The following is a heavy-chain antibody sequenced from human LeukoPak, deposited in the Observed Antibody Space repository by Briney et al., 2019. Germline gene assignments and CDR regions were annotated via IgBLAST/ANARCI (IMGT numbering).Heavy chain of an antibody. J-gene: IGHJ3*02. Sequence: SETLSLTCTVSGGSISSYYWSWIRQPAGKGLEWIGRIYTSGSTNYNPSLKSRVAMSVDTSKNQFSLKLSSVTAADTAVYYCARVDPGSITMSRGAGAFDIWGQGQWSPSLQ. CDR2: IYTSGST. CDR3: ARVDPGSITMSRGAGAFDI. V-gene: IGHV4-4*07. CDR1: GGSISSYY. D-gene: IGHD3-10*01.